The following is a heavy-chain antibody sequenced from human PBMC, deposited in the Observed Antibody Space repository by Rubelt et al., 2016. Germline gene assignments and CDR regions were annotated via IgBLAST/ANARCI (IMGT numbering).Heavy chain of an antibody. J-gene: IGHJ4*02. D-gene: IGHD4-23*01. Sequence: EVQLVESGGALVQPGGSLRLSCAASGFTFSIYNMNWLRQAPGKGLEWVSAISASGGSLYYVASVKARFTISRDNSKKTQDSRMNSRGAEDTAGVYCAKHSYGGNYSYPFDYWGQGTLVIVSS. CDR2: ISASGGSL. V-gene: IGHV3-23*04. CDR1: GFTFSIYN. CDR3: AKHSYGGNYSYPFDY.